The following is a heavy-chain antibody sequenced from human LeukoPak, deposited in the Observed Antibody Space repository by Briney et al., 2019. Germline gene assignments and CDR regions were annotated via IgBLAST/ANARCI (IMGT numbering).Heavy chain of an antibody. J-gene: IGHJ5*02. V-gene: IGHV3-23*01. CDR3: ARKGGYYGSGSPYNWFDP. CDR2: SSGSRGST. CDR1: GFTFSSYA. Sequence: PGGSLRLSCAASGFTFSSYAMSWVRQAPGKGLEWVSASSGSRGSTYYADSVKGRFTISRDNSKNTLYLQMNSLRAEDTAVYYCARKGGYYGSGSPYNWFDPWGQGTLVTVSS. D-gene: IGHD3-10*01.